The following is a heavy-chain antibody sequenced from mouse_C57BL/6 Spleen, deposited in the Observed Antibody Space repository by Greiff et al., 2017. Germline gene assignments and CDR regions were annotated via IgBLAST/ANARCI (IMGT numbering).Heavy chain of an antibody. D-gene: IGHD2-3*01. J-gene: IGHJ3*01. CDR3: ARSPDGYYAWFAY. CDR2: INPSTGGT. Sequence: VQLQQSGPELVKPGASVKISCKASGYSFTGYYMHWVKQSSEKSLEWIGEINPSTGGTSYNQKFKGKATLTVDKSSSTAYMQLKSLTSEDSAVYYCARSPDGYYAWFAYWGQGTLVTVSA. CDR1: GYSFTGYY. V-gene: IGHV1-43*01.